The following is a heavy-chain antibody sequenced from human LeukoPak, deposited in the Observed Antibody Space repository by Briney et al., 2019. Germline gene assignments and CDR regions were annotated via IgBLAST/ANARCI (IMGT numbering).Heavy chain of an antibody. CDR2: ISGSGGST. CDR3: ARGKQQWLVGDFDY. Sequence: QNGGSLRLSCAASGFTFSSYAMSWVRQAPGKGLEWVSAISGSGGSTYYADSVKGRFTISRDNSKNTLYLQMNSLRAEDTAVYYCARGKQQWLVGDFDYWGQGTLVTVSS. CDR1: GFTFSSYA. D-gene: IGHD6-19*01. V-gene: IGHV3-23*01. J-gene: IGHJ4*02.